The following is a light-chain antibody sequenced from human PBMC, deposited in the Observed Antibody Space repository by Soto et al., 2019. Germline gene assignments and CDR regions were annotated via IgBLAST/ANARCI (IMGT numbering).Light chain of an antibody. CDR3: CSFAGSYTLYV. CDR1: SSDVGGYSY. CDR2: DVN. Sequence: QSALTQPRSVSGSPGQSVTISCTGTSSDVGGYSYVSWFQQHSGKAPKLMIYDVNKRPSGVPDRFSGSKSGNTASLTISGLQAEDEADYYCCSFAGSYTLYVFGTGTKLTVL. V-gene: IGLV2-11*01. J-gene: IGLJ1*01.